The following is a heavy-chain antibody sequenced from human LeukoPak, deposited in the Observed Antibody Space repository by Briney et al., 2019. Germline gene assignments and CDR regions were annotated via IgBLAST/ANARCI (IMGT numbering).Heavy chain of an antibody. CDR1: GGTFSSYA. D-gene: IGHD1/OR15-1a*01. CDR3: ARTQLEQWGVIGAFDI. Sequence: RASVKVSCKASGGTFSSYAISWVRQAPGQGLEWMGGIIPIFGTANYAQKFQGRVTITADESTSTAYMELSSLRSEDTAVYYCARTQLEQWGVIGAFDIWGQGTMVTVSS. J-gene: IGHJ3*02. V-gene: IGHV1-69*13. CDR2: IIPIFGTA.